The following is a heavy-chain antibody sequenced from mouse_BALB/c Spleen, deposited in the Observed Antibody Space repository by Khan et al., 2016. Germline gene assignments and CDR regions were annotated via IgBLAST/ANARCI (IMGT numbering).Heavy chain of an antibody. V-gene: IGHV9-3-1*01. D-gene: IGHD1-1*01. J-gene: IGHJ1*01. CDR2: INTYSGES. CDR1: GYTFTNYG. CDR3: ARYRDYSGSSRYFDV. Sequence: QFQLVQSGPELKRPGKTVKISCKASGYTFTNYGINWVKQAPGKGLKWMGWINTYSGESTYADDFKGRFAFSLETSANTAYLQINNLKNEDTATXFCARYRDYSGSSRYFDVWGAGTTVTVSS.